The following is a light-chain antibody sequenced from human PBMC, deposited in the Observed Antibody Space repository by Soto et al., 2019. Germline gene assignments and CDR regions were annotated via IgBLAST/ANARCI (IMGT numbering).Light chain of an antibody. J-gene: IGKJ1*01. CDR3: QQYHTYST. CDR1: QAISDW. Sequence: DIPMTQSPSTLSASVGDRVSITCRASQAISDWLAWYQQKPGQVPELLIFDVSTLESGVPSRFSGCRSGTEFTLTISSLQPDDFATYFCQQYHTYSTFGQGTKVEVK. CDR2: DVS. V-gene: IGKV1-5*01.